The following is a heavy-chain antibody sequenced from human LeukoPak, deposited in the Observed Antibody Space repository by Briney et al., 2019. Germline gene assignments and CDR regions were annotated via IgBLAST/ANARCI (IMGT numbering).Heavy chain of an antibody. CDR1: GGSISSYY. V-gene: IGHV4-59*01. CDR3: ARDHRTESDGYYFVNELWYFDL. CDR2: IYYSGST. J-gene: IGHJ2*01. Sequence: SETLSLTCTVSGGSISSYYWSWIRQPPGKGLEWIGYIYYSGSTNYNPSLKSRVTISVDTSKNQFSLKLSSVTAADTAVYYCARDHRTESDGYYFVNELWYFDLWGRGTLVTVSS. D-gene: IGHD3-22*01.